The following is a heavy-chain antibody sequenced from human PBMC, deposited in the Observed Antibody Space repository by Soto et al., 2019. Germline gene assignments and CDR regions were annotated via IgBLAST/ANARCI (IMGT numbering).Heavy chain of an antibody. CDR2: ISYDGSNK. CDR3: ARDSGGWLQSSFDY. D-gene: IGHD3-10*01. CDR1: GFTFSSYA. V-gene: IGHV3-30-3*01. Sequence: QVQLVESGGGVVQPGRSLRLSCAASGFTFSSYAMHWVRQAPGKGLEWVAVISYDGSNKYYADSVKGRFTISRDNSKNTLYLQMNSLRGEDTAVYYRARDSGGWLQSSFDYWGQGTLVTVSS. J-gene: IGHJ4*02.